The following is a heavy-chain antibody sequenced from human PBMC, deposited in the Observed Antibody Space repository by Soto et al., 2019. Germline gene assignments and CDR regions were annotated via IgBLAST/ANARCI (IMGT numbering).Heavy chain of an antibody. CDR3: ARANEYGAPWGNY. Sequence: ASVKVSCKASGYTFTGYYMHWVRQAPGQGLEWMGWINPNSGGTNYAQKFQGRVTMTRDTSISTAYMELSRLRSDDTAVYYCARANEYGAPWGNYWGQGTLVTVSS. J-gene: IGHJ4*02. V-gene: IGHV1-2*02. CDR2: INPNSGGT. CDR1: GYTFTGYY. D-gene: IGHD4-17*01.